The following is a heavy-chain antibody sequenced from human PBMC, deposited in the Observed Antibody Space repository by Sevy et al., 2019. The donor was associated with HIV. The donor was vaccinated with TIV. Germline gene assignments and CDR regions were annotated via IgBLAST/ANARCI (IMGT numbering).Heavy chain of an antibody. V-gene: IGHV1-18*04. J-gene: IGHJ4*02. CDR1: GYTFTSYG. Sequence: ASVKVSCKASGYTFTSYGISWVRQAPGQGLEWMGWISAYNGNTNYAQKLQDRVTMTKDTSTSTAYMELRSLRSDDTAVYYCARIARGIAADYYFDYWGQGTLVTVSS. CDR2: ISAYNGNT. D-gene: IGHD6-25*01. CDR3: ARIARGIAADYYFDY.